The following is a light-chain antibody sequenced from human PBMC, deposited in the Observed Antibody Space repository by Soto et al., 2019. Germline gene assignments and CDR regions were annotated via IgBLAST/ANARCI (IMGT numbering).Light chain of an antibody. CDR1: SSDVGSYNL. CDR2: EVS. J-gene: IGLJ3*02. V-gene: IGLV2-23*02. CDR3: CSYAGSGTWV. Sequence: QSALTQPASVSGSPGQSITISCTGTSSDVGSYNLVSWYQQHPGKAPKLMIYEVSKRPSGVSNRFSGSKSGNTASLTISGLQAEDEADYYCCSYAGSGTWVFGGGTKLTV.